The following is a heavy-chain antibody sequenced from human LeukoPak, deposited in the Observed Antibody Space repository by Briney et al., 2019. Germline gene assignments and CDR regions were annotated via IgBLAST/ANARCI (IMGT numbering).Heavy chain of an antibody. D-gene: IGHD3-22*01. CDR1: GFTFSSYA. Sequence: GESLKISCAASGFTFSSYAMHWVRQAPGKGLEWVAVISYDGSNKYYADSVKGRFTISRDNSKNTLYLQMNSLRAEDTAVYYCAKTYYYDSSGYYEGYYFDYWGQGTLVTVSS. J-gene: IGHJ4*02. CDR3: AKTYYYDSSGYYEGYYFDY. V-gene: IGHV3-30*04. CDR2: ISYDGSNK.